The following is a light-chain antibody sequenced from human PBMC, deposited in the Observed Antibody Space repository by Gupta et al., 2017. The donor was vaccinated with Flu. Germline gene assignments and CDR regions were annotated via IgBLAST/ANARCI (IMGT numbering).Light chain of an antibody. J-gene: IGKJ2*01. CDR3: QQYYSTPPYT. CDR2: WAS. Sequence: DSVMTQSPASLAVSLCERATINCKSSQSVLYSSNNKNYLAWYQQKPGQPPKLLIYWASTRESVVPDRFSGSGSGTDFTLTISSLQAEDVAVYYCQQYYSTPPYTFGQGTKLEIK. V-gene: IGKV4-1*01. CDR1: QSVLYSSNNKNY.